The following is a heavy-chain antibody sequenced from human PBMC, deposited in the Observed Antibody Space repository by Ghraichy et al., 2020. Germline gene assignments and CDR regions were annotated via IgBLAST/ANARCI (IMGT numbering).Heavy chain of an antibody. V-gene: IGHV6-1*01. J-gene: IGHJ2*01. CDR2: TYYRSKWYN. Sequence: SETLSLTCAISGDSVSSNSAAWNWIRQSPSRGLEWLGRTYYRSKWYNDYAVSVKSRITINPDTSKNQFSLQLNSVTPEDTAVYYCARTGPDPRARDWYFDLWGRGTLVTVSS. CDR3: ARTGPDPRARDWYFDL. CDR1: GDSVSSNSAA.